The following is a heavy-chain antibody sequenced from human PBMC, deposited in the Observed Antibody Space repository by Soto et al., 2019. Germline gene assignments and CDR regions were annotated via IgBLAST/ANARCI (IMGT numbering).Heavy chain of an antibody. CDR2: INPSGGST. D-gene: IGHD2-21*02. Sequence: QVQLVQSGAEVKKPGASVKVSCKASGYTFTSYYMHWVRQAPGQGLEWMGIINPSGGSTSYAQKCQGRVTMTRDTSTSTVYMELSSLRSEDTAVYYCARRSVTARDGMDVWGQGTTVTVSS. CDR1: GYTFTSYY. J-gene: IGHJ6*02. CDR3: ARRSVTARDGMDV. V-gene: IGHV1-46*01.